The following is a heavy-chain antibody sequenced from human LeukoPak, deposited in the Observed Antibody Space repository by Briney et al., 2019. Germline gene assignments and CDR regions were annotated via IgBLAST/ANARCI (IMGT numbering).Heavy chain of an antibody. V-gene: IGHV3-33*01. D-gene: IGHD3-16*01. J-gene: IGHJ4*02. CDR1: GFTFSSYG. Sequence: GGSLRLSCAASGFTFSSYGMHWVRQAPGKGLEWVAVIWYDGSNKYYADSVKGRFTISRDNSKNTLYLQMNSLRAEDTAVYYCARDLGGHNLLGYWGQGTLVTVSS. CDR2: IWYDGSNK. CDR3: ARDLGGHNLLGY.